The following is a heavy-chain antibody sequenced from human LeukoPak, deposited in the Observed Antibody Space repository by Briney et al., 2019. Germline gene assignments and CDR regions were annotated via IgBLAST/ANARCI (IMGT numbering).Heavy chain of an antibody. D-gene: IGHD3-22*01. J-gene: IGHJ4*02. CDR2: ISAYNGNT. CDR1: GYTFTSYG. CDR3: ARCQYYYDSSGYYPSNFDY. V-gene: IGHV1-18*01. Sequence: ASVKVSCKASGYTFTSYGISWVRQAPGQGLEWMGWISAYNGNTNYAQKFQGRVTITADKSTSTAYMELSSLRSEDTAVYYCARCQYYYDSSGYYPSNFDYWGQGTLVTVSS.